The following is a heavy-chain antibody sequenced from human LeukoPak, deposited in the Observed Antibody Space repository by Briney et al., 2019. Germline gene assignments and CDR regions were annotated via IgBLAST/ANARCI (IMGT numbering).Heavy chain of an antibody. CDR3: ARAPRTYYYDFWSGYRLDP. CDR2: IYYTGNS. J-gene: IGHJ5*02. V-gene: IGHV4-39*07. D-gene: IGHD3-3*01. CDR1: DGSISSSSYY. Sequence: PSETLSLTCTVFDGSISSSSYYWGWIRQPPGKGLEWIGSIYYTGNSYHNPSLKSRTTISVDRSKNQFSLKLSSVTAADTAVYYCARAPRTYYYDFWSGYRLDPWGQGTLVTVSS.